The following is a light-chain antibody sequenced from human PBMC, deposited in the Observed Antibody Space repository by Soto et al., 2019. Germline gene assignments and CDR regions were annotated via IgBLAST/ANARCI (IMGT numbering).Light chain of an antibody. CDR3: QQDTDCPPGT. J-gene: IGKJ1*01. CDR1: QSVSTF. CDR2: DAS. V-gene: IGKV3-11*01. Sequence: EIVLTQSPATLSLSPGERATLSCRASQSVSTFLASYQHKPGQAPRLLIYDASNRATGIPDSFRGSGSGTDFTLTISSLQPEDFALYYCQQDTDCPPGTFGQGTKVEIK.